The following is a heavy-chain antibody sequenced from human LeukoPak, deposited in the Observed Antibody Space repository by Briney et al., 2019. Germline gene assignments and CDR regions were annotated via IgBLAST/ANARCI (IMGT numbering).Heavy chain of an antibody. Sequence: GALLILCCAASGSTCSNAWMCWVRAARGGRVEWVGRINSKTDSGKTDYAERVKGRFTISRDDSKNKLYLQMNSLQTEDTAVYYCTADQVEFALLRYFHCYWRRGTLDSVSS. CDR2: INSKTDSGKT. J-gene: IGHJ4*02. V-gene: IGHV3-15*01. CDR3: TADQVEFALLRYFHCY. D-gene: IGHD3-9*01. CDR1: GSTCSNAW.